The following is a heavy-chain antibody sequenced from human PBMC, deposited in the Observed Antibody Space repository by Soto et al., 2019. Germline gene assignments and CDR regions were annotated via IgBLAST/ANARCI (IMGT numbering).Heavy chain of an antibody. CDR1: GFTFSGSA. CDR2: IRSKANSYAT. D-gene: IGHD2-21*02. Sequence: EVQLVESGGGLVQPGGSLKLSCAASGFTFSGSAMHWVRQASGKGLEWVGRIRSKANSYATAYAASVKGRFTISRDDSKXTXYXXMNSLKTEDTAVYYCTRHALQFCGVDCYLLPYFDLWGRGTLVTVSS. V-gene: IGHV3-73*02. CDR3: TRHALQFCGVDCYLLPYFDL. J-gene: IGHJ2*01.